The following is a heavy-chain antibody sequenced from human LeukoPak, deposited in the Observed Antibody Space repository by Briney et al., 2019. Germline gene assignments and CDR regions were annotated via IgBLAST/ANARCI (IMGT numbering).Heavy chain of an antibody. V-gene: IGHV3-23*01. Sequence: GGSLRLSCAASGFTFSSYAMSWVRQAPGKGLGWVSAISGSGGSTYYADSVKGRFTISRDNAKNSLYLQMNSLRAEDTAVYYCARGDKDGYSSSWHYYYYYGMDVWGQGTTVTVSS. CDR2: ISGSGGST. D-gene: IGHD6-13*01. CDR1: GFTFSSYA. CDR3: ARGDKDGYSSSWHYYYYYGMDV. J-gene: IGHJ6*02.